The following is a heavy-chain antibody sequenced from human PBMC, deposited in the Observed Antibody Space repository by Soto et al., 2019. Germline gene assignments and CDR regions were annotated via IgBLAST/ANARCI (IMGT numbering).Heavy chain of an antibody. CDR2: INHSGST. J-gene: IGHJ4*02. CDR1: GGSFSGYY. D-gene: IGHD3-10*01. V-gene: IGHV4-34*01. Sequence: SETLSLTCAVYGGSFSGYYWTWIRQPPGTGLEWIGEINHSGSTNYNPSLKSRVTISVDTSKNQFSLKLTSVTAADTAVYYCAKSQSPMVRGDIEAFDYWGQGTLVT. CDR3: AKSQSPMVRGDIEAFDY.